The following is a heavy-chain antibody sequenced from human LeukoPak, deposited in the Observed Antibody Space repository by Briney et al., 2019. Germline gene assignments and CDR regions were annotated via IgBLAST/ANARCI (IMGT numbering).Heavy chain of an antibody. Sequence: GESLKISCKGSGYSFTSYWIGWVRQMPGKGLEWMGIINPGDSDTRYSPSFQGQVTISADKSISTAYLLWSSLKASDTAMYYCARHPITGYYDSSGYSAAGPDYWGQGTLVTVSS. CDR1: GYSFTSYW. J-gene: IGHJ4*02. CDR2: INPGDSDT. D-gene: IGHD3-22*01. V-gene: IGHV5-51*01. CDR3: ARHPITGYYDSSGYSAAGPDY.